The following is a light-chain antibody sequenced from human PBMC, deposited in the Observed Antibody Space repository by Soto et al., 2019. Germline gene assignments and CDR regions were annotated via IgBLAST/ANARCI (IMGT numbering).Light chain of an antibody. J-gene: IGLJ2*01. Sequence: QSVLTQPPSVSEVPRQSVTISCSGSSSNIGNNAVNWYQQLPGQAPKLLIYYDDLLASGVSDRFSGSKSGTSASLAISGLQSEDEADYYCAAWDDTLNGPVFGGGTKVTVL. V-gene: IGLV1-36*01. CDR1: SSNIGNNA. CDR3: AAWDDTLNGPV. CDR2: YDD.